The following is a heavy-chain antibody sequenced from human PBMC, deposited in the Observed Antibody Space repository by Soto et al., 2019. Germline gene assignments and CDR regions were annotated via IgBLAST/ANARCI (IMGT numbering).Heavy chain of an antibody. V-gene: IGHV4-4*07. CDR1: CGSINTFY. CDR2: IFSSGST. J-gene: IGHJ4*02. CDR3: AREGSYSAYNFAHGIQLWSFDF. D-gene: IGHD5-12*01. Sequence: PSETLSLTCTVSCGSINTFYWSWVRQPAGKGLEWIGRIFSSGSTSFNPSLESRVAMSVDTSKNHFSLNLSSVTAADMAVYYCAREGSYSAYNFAHGIQLWSFDFWGQGAPVTVSS.